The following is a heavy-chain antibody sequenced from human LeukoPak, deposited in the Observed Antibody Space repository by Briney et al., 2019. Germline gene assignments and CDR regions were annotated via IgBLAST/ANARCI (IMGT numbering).Heavy chain of an antibody. CDR1: GFTFSSYS. J-gene: IGHJ5*02. Sequence: GRSLRLSCAASGFTFSSYSMNWVRQAPGKGLEWVSSISSSSSYIYYADSVKGRFTISRDNAKNSLYLQMNSLRAEDTAVYYCAREHYYDSSGYPEWFDPWGQGTLVTVSS. CDR3: AREHYYDSSGYPEWFDP. CDR2: ISSSSSYI. D-gene: IGHD3-22*01. V-gene: IGHV3-21*01.